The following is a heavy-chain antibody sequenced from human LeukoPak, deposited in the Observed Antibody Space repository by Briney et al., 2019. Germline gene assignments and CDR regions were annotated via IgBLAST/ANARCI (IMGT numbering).Heavy chain of an antibody. D-gene: IGHD3-10*01. CDR3: ARGGHRSPFDY. Sequence: GASLRLSCEASGFIFFNSAMTWVRQAPGKGLEWVSTISGFGESTYHADSVKGRFTISREQFKSTLYLQMNSLRVEVTAIYYCARGGHRSPFDYWGQGALVTVSS. CDR2: ISGFGEST. V-gene: IGHV3-23*01. J-gene: IGHJ4*02. CDR1: GFIFFNSA.